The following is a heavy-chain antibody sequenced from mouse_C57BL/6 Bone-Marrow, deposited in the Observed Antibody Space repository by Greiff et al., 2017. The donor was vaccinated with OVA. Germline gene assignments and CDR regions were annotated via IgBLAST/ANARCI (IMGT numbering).Heavy chain of an antibody. CDR1: GFTFSDFY. CDR2: SRNKANDYTT. Sequence: EVKLVESGRGLVQSGRSLRLSCATSGFTFSDFYMEWVRQAPGKGLEWIAASRNKANDYTTEYSASVKGRFIVSRDTSQSILYLQMNALRAEDTAIYYCARDAGYWGQGTTLTVSS. J-gene: IGHJ2*01. CDR3: ARDAGY. V-gene: IGHV7-1*01.